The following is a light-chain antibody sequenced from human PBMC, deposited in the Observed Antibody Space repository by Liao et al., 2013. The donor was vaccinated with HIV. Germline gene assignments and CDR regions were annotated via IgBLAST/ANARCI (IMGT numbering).Light chain of an antibody. J-gene: IGLJ1*01. CDR1: ALPKQY. Sequence: SYELTQPPSVSVSPGQTARITCSGDALPKQYAYWYQQKPGQAPVLVIYYDSDRPSGIPERFSGSNSGNTATLSISRVEAGDDADYYCQVWDTTSDHGVFGTGTKVTVL. CDR2: YDS. CDR3: QVWDTTSDHGV. V-gene: IGLV3-21*02.